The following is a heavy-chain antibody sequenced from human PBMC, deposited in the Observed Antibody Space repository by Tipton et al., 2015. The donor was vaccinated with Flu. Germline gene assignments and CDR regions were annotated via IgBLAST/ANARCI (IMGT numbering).Heavy chain of an antibody. CDR1: GFTVNSNY. CDR3: AREGGYDFWSGYYPYAKDV. Sequence: SLRLSCAASGFTVNSNYMTWVRQAPGKGLEWVSVIYSDGTTYYADSVKGRFTISRDISKNTLNLQMNSLRVEDTAVYYCAREGGYDFWSGYYPYAKDVWGQGTTVTVSS. V-gene: IGHV3-53*01. D-gene: IGHD3-3*01. CDR2: IYSDGTT. J-gene: IGHJ6*02.